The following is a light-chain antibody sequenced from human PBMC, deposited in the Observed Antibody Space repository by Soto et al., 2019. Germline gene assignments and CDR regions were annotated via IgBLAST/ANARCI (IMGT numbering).Light chain of an antibody. CDR1: QSVLHNSNNYNY. Sequence: DIVMTQSPDSLAVSLGERASINCKSSQSVLHNSNNYNYLAWYQQKPGQPPKLLIYWASTRESGVPDRFSGSGSGTDFTLTISSLQAEDVAVYYCQQYCLIPHTFGQGTKLEIK. V-gene: IGKV4-1*01. CDR2: WAS. CDR3: QQYCLIPHT. J-gene: IGKJ2*01.